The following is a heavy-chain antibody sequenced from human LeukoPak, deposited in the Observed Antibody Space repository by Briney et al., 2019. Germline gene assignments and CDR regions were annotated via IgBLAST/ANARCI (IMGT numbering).Heavy chain of an antibody. V-gene: IGHV4-4*07. CDR2: IYNSGST. Sequence: SETLSLTCTVSGGSISSYYWSWIRQPAGKGLEWIGRIYNSGSTNYNPSLKSRVTMSVDTSKNQFSLKLSSVTAADTAVYYCARVCSSTSCYDDAFDIWGQGTMVTVSS. CDR1: GGSISSYY. D-gene: IGHD2-2*01. CDR3: ARVCSSTSCYDDAFDI. J-gene: IGHJ3*02.